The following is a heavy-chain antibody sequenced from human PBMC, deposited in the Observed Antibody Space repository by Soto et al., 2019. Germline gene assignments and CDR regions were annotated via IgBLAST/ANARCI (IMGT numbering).Heavy chain of an antibody. J-gene: IGHJ4*02. V-gene: IGHV1-69*01. CDR2: IIPIIGTA. CDR1: GGTFNNYA. CDR3: ARGGVDVVAKSAFDY. D-gene: IGHD5-12*01. Sequence: QVQLVQSGAEVKKPGSSVKVSCKASGGTFNNYAISWVRQAPGQGLEWMGGIIPIIGTADYAHKFQGSLAISEDASTGHTFMELSSLTSEDTALYSCARGGVDVVAKSAFDYWGQGTLVTVSS.